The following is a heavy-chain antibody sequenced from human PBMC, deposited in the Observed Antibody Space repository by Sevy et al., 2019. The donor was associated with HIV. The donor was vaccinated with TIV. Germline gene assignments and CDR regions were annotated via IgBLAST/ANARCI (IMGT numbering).Heavy chain of an antibody. D-gene: IGHD4-17*01. CDR3: ARDREFYDHGEYGHTSDPDL. CDR2: MWFAGSNK. Sequence: GGSLRLSCEASGFPFTNHGVHWVRQAPGKGLAWVGVMWFAGSNKYYADSVKGRFTVSRDDSKNTLYLQMNSLRADDTAIYYCARDREFYDHGEYGHTSDPDLWGQGTLVTVSS. J-gene: IGHJ5*02. CDR1: GFPFTNHG. V-gene: IGHV3-33*08.